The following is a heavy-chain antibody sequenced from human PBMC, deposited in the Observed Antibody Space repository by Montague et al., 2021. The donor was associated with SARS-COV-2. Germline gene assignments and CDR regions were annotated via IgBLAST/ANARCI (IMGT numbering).Heavy chain of an antibody. Sequence: SLRLSCAASGFPFSSYAMHWVRQAPGKGLEWVAVISYDGSNKYYADSVKGRFTISRDNSKNTLYLQMNSLRAEDTAVYYCARGHPGLLWFGAIDFWGQGTLLSVSS. CDR1: GFPFSSYA. CDR3: ARGHPGLLWFGAIDF. CDR2: ISYDGSNK. V-gene: IGHV3-30-3*01. J-gene: IGHJ4*02. D-gene: IGHD3-10*01.